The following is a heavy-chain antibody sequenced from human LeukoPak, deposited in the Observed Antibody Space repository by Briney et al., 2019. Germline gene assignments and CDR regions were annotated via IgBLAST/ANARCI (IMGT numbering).Heavy chain of an antibody. V-gene: IGHV4-31*03. D-gene: IGHD2-2*01. CDR2: IYYSGST. CDR1: GGSISSGGYS. J-gene: IGHJ6*03. CDR3: ARVLYCSSTSCPQYYYYYMDV. Sequence: PSQTLSLTCTVSGGSISSGGYSWSWIRQHPGKGLEWIGYIYYSGSTYYNPSLKSRVTISVDTSKNRFPLKLSSVTAADTAVYYCARVLYCSSTSCPQYYYYYMDVWGKGTTVTVSS.